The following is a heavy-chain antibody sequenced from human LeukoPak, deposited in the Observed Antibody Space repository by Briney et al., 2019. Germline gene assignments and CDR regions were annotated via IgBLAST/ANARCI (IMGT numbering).Heavy chain of an antibody. CDR3: ARLLSLIGHDDY. CDR2: INPNSGGT. V-gene: IGHV1-2*02. D-gene: IGHD2/OR15-2a*01. J-gene: IGHJ4*02. Sequence: ASVKVSCKASGYTFTGYYMHWVRQAPGQGLEWMGWINPNSGGTNYAQKFQGRATMTRDTSISTAYMELSRLRSDDTAVYYCARLLSLIGHDDYWGQGTLVTVSS. CDR1: GYTFTGYY.